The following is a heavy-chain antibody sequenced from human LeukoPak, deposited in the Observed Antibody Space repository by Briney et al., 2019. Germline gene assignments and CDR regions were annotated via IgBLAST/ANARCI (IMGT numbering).Heavy chain of an antibody. CDR2: IYYSGST. Sequence: SETLSLTCTVSGGSISSSSYYWGWIRQPPGKGLEWIGSIYYSGSTYYNPSLKSRVTISVDTSKNQFSLKLSSVTAADTAVYYCARSKKGGGYCSSTSCYDEYFQHWGQGTLVTVSS. J-gene: IGHJ1*01. V-gene: IGHV4-39*01. D-gene: IGHD2-2*01. CDR1: GGSISSSSYY. CDR3: ARSKKGGGYCSSTSCYDEYFQH.